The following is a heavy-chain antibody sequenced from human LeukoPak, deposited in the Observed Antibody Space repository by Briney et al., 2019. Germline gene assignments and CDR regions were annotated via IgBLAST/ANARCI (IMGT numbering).Heavy chain of an antibody. Sequence: GSLRLSCAASGFTFSSYSMNWVRQAPGKGLEWVSSISSSSSYIYYADSVKGRFTISRDNAKNSLYLQMNSLRAEDTAVYYCASLGEAVARDWGQGTLVTVSS. CDR2: ISSSSSYI. V-gene: IGHV3-21*01. CDR1: GFTFSSYS. D-gene: IGHD6-19*01. J-gene: IGHJ4*02. CDR3: ASLGEAVARD.